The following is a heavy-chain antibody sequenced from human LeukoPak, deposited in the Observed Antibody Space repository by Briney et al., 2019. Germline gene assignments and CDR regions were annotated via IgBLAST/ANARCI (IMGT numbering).Heavy chain of an antibody. D-gene: IGHD1-26*01. CDR1: GGSISSGHHY. CDR2: VDTSGRT. CDR3: ARGSSVGGTTYHHY. V-gene: IGHV4-61*02. J-gene: IGHJ4*02. Sequence: PSETLSLTCAVSGGSISSGHHYLTWIRQPAGKGLEWIGCVDTSGRTNYNPSVKSRVTMSLDTSKNQFSVNLTSVTAADTAIYYCARGSSVGGTTYHHYWGQGTLVSVSS.